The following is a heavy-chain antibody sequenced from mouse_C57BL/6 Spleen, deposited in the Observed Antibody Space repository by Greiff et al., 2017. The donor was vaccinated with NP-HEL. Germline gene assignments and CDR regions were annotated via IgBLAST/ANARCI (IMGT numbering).Heavy chain of an antibody. CDR2: IYPSDSET. J-gene: IGHJ4*01. D-gene: IGHD2-2*01. Sequence: QVQLQQPGAELVRPGSSVKLSCKASGYTFTSYWMDWVKQRPGQGLEWIGNIYPSDSETHYNQKFKDKATLTVDKSSSTAYMQLSSLTSEDSAVYYCARGGYQYTYYAMDYWGQRTSVTVSS. CDR3: ARGGYQYTYYAMDY. CDR1: GYTFTSYW. V-gene: IGHV1-61*01.